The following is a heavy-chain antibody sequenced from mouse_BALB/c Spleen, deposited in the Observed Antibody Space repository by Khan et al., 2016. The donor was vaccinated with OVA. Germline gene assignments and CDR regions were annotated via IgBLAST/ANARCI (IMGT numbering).Heavy chain of an antibody. V-gene: IGHV3-2*02. D-gene: IGHD1-1*02. CDR2: ISYSGDT. CDR1: GYSFTSYCV. Sequence: VQLVQSGPGLVKPSQSLSLTCTVSGYSFTSYCVWYLLRQPPGNILWLMGFISYSGDTSYTPSFKSRISVTRDTSMNQFFLQLDSETAEDTATSYWAVARAYWGQGTLVTVSA. J-gene: IGHJ3*01. CDR3: AVARAY.